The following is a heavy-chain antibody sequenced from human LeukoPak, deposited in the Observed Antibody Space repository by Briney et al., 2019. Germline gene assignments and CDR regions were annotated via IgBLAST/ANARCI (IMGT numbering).Heavy chain of an antibody. J-gene: IGHJ3*02. V-gene: IGHV6-1*01. CDR3: ARDEGKWPQFQWAFDI. CDR1: GDSVSSNSAA. Sequence: SQTLSLTCAISGDSVSSNSAAWNWIRQSPSRGLEWLGRTYYRSKWYNDYAVSVKSRITINPDTSKNQFSLKLSSVTAADTAVYYCARDEGKWPQFQWAFDIWGQGTMVTVSS. CDR2: TYYRSKWYN. D-gene: IGHD5-24*01.